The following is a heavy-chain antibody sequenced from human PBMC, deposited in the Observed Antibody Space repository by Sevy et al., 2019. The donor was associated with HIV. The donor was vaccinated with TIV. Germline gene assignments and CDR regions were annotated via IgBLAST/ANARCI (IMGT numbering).Heavy chain of an antibody. CDR1: GGSITSLY. CDR2: IYYNGHI. Sequence: SETLCLTCTVSGGSITSLYWNWIRHPPGKGLEWIANIYYNGHINYNPSLKSRVTLSLDTSKNQFSLWLSSVTAADTALYYCAGENAWGRGYSWGQGTLVTVSS. CDR3: AGENAWGRGYS. J-gene: IGHJ4*02. V-gene: IGHV4-59*08. D-gene: IGHD1-26*01.